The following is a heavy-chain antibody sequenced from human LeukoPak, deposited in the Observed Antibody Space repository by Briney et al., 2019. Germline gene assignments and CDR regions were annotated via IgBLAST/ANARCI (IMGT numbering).Heavy chain of an antibody. J-gene: IGHJ4*02. CDR1: GYTFTSYD. V-gene: IGHV1-8*03. CDR2: MNPNSGNT. CDR3: ARGPSRITMVRGVPRGHYFDY. D-gene: IGHD3-10*01. Sequence: ASVKVSCKASGYTFTSYDINWVRQATGQGLEWMGWMNPNSGNTGYAQKFQGRVTITRNTSISTAYMELSSQRSEDTAVYYCARGPSRITMVRGVPRGHYFDYWGQGTLVTVSS.